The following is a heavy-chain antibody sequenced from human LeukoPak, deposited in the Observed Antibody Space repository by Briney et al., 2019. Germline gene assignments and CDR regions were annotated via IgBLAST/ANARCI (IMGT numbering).Heavy chain of an antibody. CDR2: IWYDGSNK. J-gene: IGHJ3*01. V-gene: IGHV3-33*01. CDR1: GFTFSSYG. D-gene: IGHD3-22*01. CDR3: ARDWLAGNPYHAFDL. Sequence: GGSLRLSCAASGFTFSSYGMHWVRQAPGEGLEWVAVIWYDGSNKYYADSVKGRFTISRDNSKNTLYLQMNSLRAEDTAVYYCARDWLAGNPYHAFDLWGKGTMVTVSS.